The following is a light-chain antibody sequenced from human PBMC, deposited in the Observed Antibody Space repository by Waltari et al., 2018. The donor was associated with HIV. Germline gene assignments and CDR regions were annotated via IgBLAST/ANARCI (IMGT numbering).Light chain of an antibody. CDR2: STN. Sequence: QTVVTQETSFSVSPGGTVTLTCGLNPASISTSHYPSWYQQTPGQAPRTLVYSTNIRSSGVPDRFSGSILGNKAALIITGAQADDECDYYCVVFVGNGIWAFGGGTKVTVL. CDR1: PASISTSHY. V-gene: IGLV8-61*01. CDR3: VVFVGNGIWA. J-gene: IGLJ3*02.